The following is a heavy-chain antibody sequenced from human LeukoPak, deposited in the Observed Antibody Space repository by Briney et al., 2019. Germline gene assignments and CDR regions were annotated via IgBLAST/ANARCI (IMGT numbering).Heavy chain of an antibody. Sequence: ASVKVSCKVSGYTLTELSMHWVRQAPGKGLEWMGGFDPEDGETIYAQKFQGRVTITRNTSISTAYMELSSLRSEDTAVYYCARVVIGLAVDYWGQGTLVTVSS. D-gene: IGHD2/OR15-2a*01. CDR2: FDPEDGET. CDR3: ARVVIGLAVDY. CDR1: GYTLTELS. J-gene: IGHJ4*02. V-gene: IGHV1-24*01.